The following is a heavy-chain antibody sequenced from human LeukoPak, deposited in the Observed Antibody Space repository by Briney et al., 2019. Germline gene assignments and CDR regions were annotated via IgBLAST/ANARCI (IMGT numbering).Heavy chain of an antibody. J-gene: IGHJ4*02. CDR2: IWYDGSKR. V-gene: IGHV3-33*06. CDR3: AKDVITMVRGVILN. D-gene: IGHD3-10*01. Sequence: GGSLRLSCAASGFIFSSYGMHWVRQAPGKGLEWVAVIWYDGSKRDYADSVKGRFTISRDNSKNTLFLQMNNLRAEDTAMYYCAKDVITMVRGVILNWGQGTLVTVSS. CDR1: GFIFSSYG.